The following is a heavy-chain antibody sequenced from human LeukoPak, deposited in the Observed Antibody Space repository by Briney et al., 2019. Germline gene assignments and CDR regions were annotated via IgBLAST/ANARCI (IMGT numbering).Heavy chain of an antibody. CDR2: IYTSGST. CDR3: VAGAVAGSFDY. D-gene: IGHD6-19*01. Sequence: SETLSLTCTVSGGSISSGSYYWSWIRQPAGKGLESIGRIYTSGSTNYNPSLKSRVTISVDTSKNQFSLELSSVTAADTAVYYCVAGAVAGSFDYWGQGTLVTVSS. J-gene: IGHJ4*02. V-gene: IGHV4-61*02. CDR1: GGSISSGSYY.